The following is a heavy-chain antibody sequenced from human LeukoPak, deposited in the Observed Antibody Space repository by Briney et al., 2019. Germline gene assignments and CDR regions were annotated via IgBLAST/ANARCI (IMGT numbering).Heavy chain of an antibody. Sequence: PSESLSLTCTVSGDSITSNYWSWTRQPPGKGLEWIGYLRYGGNTNHNSSLKSRITISLDTSKNQFSLRLSSVTAADTAIYYCARESSTSQTNLFDYWGQGTLVTVSS. CDR3: ARESSTSQTNLFDY. V-gene: IGHV4-59*01. J-gene: IGHJ4*02. CDR2: LRYGGNT. D-gene: IGHD6-6*01. CDR1: GDSITSNY.